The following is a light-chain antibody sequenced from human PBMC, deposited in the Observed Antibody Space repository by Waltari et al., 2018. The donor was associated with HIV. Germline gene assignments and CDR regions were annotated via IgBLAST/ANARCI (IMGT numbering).Light chain of an antibody. CDR2: EDT. CDR3: QAWANSVVV. CDR1: NLGEKY. V-gene: IGLV3-1*01. Sequence: SYELTQPPSLSVSPGQTATISCSGDNLGEKYASWYQQRPGQSPVMVIYEDTKRPSGIPVRFSGSNAGNTATLTITGTQTIDEGDYYCQAWANSVVVFGGGTKLTVL. J-gene: IGLJ2*01.